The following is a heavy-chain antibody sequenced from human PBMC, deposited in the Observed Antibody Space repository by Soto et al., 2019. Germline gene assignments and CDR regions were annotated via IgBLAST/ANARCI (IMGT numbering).Heavy chain of an antibody. J-gene: IGHJ4*02. CDR3: ASPPVISIVVARDY. Sequence: QVQLVESGGGVVQPGRSLRLSCAGSGFTFSTYAMHWVRQAPGKGLVWVAVISSDGSNKHYADSVKGRFTISRDNSKSTLYLQMHSLRAEETAVYYGASPPVISIVVARDYWGQGTLVTVSS. CDR1: GFTFSTYA. CDR2: ISSDGSNK. V-gene: IGHV3-30*04. D-gene: IGHD2-15*01.